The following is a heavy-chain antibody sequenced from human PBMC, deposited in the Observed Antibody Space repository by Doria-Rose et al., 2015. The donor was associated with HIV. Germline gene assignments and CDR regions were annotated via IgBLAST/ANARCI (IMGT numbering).Heavy chain of an antibody. D-gene: IGHD3-3*01. CDR2: TYYTGTS. J-gene: IGHJ4*02. Sequence: TCSVSGASVSSRGYSWNWIRQVPGKGLESLGYTYYTGTSDYNPSLKSRLNMAVDTSKNQFSLKLSFVTVADTAVYYCARMGSYRELDYWGQGALVIVSA. CDR3: ARMGSYRELDY. V-gene: IGHV4-31*03. CDR1: GASVSSRGYS.